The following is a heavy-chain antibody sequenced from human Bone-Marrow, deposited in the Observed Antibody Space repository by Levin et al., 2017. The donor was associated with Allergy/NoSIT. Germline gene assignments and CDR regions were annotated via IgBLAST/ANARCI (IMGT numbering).Heavy chain of an antibody. V-gene: IGHV3-33*01. CDR2: IRSGGRNE. CDR1: GFVFSNYG. D-gene: IGHD3-10*01. J-gene: IGHJ5*02. CDR3: ARSGRWFGELLSGVDWLDP. Sequence: SGGSLRLSCVASGFVFSNYGMHWVRQAPGKGLEWVAVIRSGGRNEHYADSVKGRFTISRDNSKNALYLQMNSLRPEDTAVYYCARSGRWFGELLSGVDWLDPWGQGTLVTVSS.